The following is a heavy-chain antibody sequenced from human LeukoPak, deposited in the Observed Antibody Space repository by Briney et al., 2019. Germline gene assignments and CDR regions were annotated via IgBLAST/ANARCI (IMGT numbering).Heavy chain of an antibody. V-gene: IGHV1-2*02. CDR1: GFTFTGYY. Sequence: GASVKVSCKASGFTFTGYYMHWVRQAPGQGLEWMGWINPNSGGTNYAQKFQGRVTMTRDTSISTAYMELSRLRSDDTAVYYCARARDYGDPIDYWGQGTLVTVSS. D-gene: IGHD4-17*01. J-gene: IGHJ4*02. CDR3: ARARDYGDPIDY. CDR2: INPNSGGT.